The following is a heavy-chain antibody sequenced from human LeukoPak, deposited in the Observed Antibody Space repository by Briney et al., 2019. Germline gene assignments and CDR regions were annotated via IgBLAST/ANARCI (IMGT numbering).Heavy chain of an antibody. V-gene: IGHV3-30*04. D-gene: IGHD4-23*01. CDR2: ISYDRSLK. Sequence: ETSLRLSCAASGFTFSSYAMHWVRQAPGKGLEWVAVISYDRSLKYYADSVRGRFTISSDNSKNTLYLQMNSLRVEDTAVYYCARDPTAVANLPQYYLDYWGQGILVTVSS. J-gene: IGHJ4*02. CDR3: ARDPTAVANLPQYYLDY. CDR1: GFTFSSYA.